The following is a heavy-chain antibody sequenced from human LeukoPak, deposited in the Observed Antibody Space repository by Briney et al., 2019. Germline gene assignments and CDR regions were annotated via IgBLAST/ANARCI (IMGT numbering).Heavy chain of an antibody. Sequence: GGSLRLSCTASGFTFSSYEMIWVRQAPGKGLEWASYISGSGSTIYYADSVKGRFTISRDNAKNSLYLQMNSLRAEDTAVYYCARYYGGNSRLEYWGQGTQVTVSS. D-gene: IGHD4-23*01. J-gene: IGHJ4*02. CDR2: ISGSGSTI. CDR3: ARYYGGNSRLEY. V-gene: IGHV3-48*03. CDR1: GFTFSSYE.